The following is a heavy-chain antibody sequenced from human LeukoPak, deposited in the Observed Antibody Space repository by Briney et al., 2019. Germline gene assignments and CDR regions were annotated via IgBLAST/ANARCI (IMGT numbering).Heavy chain of an antibody. V-gene: IGHV1-18*01. D-gene: IGHD2-15*01. J-gene: IGHJ5*02. CDR1: GCTFTSYG. CDR3: ARKVVVAATENWFDP. Sequence: ASVKVSCKASGCTFTSYGISWVRQAPGQGLEWMGWISAYNGNTNYAQKLQGRVTMTTDTSTSTAYMELRSLRSDDTAVYYCARKVVVAATENWFDPWGQGTLVTVSS. CDR2: ISAYNGNT.